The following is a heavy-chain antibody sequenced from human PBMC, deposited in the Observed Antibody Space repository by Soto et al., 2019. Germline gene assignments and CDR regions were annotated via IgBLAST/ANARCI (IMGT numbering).Heavy chain of an antibody. J-gene: IGHJ4*02. Sequence: GGSLRLSCAASGFTFSSYAMSWVRQAPGKGLEWVSAISGSGGSTYYADSVKGRFTISRDNSKNTLYLQMNSLRAEDTAVYYCAKFSGIKVYDILTGDKQFDYWGQGTLVTVSS. CDR1: GFTFSSYA. CDR3: AKFSGIKVYDILTGDKQFDY. D-gene: IGHD3-9*01. V-gene: IGHV3-23*01. CDR2: ISGSGGST.